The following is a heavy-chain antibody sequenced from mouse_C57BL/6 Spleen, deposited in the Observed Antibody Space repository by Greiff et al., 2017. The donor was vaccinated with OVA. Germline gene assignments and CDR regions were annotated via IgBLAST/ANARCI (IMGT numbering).Heavy chain of an antibody. J-gene: IGHJ4*01. D-gene: IGHD1-1*01. CDR3: ARSGYYGSRYAMDY. Sequence: QVQLQQPGAELVRPGSSVKLSCKASGYTFTSYWMDWVKQRPGQGLEWIGNIYPSDSETHYNQKFKDKATLTVDKSSSTAYMQLSSLTSEDSAVYYCARSGYYGSRYAMDYWGQGTSVTVSS. V-gene: IGHV1-61*01. CDR2: IYPSDSET. CDR1: GYTFTSYW.